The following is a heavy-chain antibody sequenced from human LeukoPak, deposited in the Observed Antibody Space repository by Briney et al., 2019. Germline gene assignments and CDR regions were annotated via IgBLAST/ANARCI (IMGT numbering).Heavy chain of an antibody. CDR1: GFTVSSNY. Sequence: GGSLRLSCAASGFTVSSNYKSWVRQAPGKGLEWVSVIYSGGSTYYADSVKGRFTISRDNSKNTLYLQMNSLRAEDTAVYYCASSRYCSGGSCWGIDYWGQGTLVTVSS. J-gene: IGHJ4*02. D-gene: IGHD2-15*01. CDR3: ASSRYCSGGSCWGIDY. CDR2: IYSGGST. V-gene: IGHV3-53*01.